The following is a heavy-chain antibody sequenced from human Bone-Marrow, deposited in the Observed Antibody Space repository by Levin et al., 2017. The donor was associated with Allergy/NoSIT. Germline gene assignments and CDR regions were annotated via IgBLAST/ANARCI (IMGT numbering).Heavy chain of an antibody. CDR1: GFTFTNYY. Sequence: GESLKISCAASGFTFTNYYMSWIRQAPGRGLEWVSHISSNGRKVYCADSVKGRFVISRDNAKKSLSLQMTSLRPEDTAVYYCARSLGHCVNELCLFHDYWGQGTLVTASS. CDR2: ISSNGRKV. J-gene: IGHJ4*02. V-gene: IGHV3-11*01. D-gene: IGHD2-8*01. CDR3: ARSLGHCVNELCLFHDY.